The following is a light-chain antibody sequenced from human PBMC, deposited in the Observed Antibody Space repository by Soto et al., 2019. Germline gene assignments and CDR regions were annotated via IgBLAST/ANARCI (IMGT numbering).Light chain of an antibody. CDR2: GAS. J-gene: IGKJ3*01. CDR3: QQYNNWPPFT. Sequence: EIVMTQSPATLSVSPGERATLSCRASQGVSSKLAWYQQKSGQAPRLLIYGASTRATGIPARFNGSGSGTEFTLTISSLQSEDFAVYYCQQYNNWPPFTFGPGTKVDIK. V-gene: IGKV3-15*01. CDR1: QGVSSK.